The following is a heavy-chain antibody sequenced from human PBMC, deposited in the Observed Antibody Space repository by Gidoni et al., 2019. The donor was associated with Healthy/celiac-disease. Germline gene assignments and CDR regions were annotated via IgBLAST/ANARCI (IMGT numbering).Heavy chain of an antibody. V-gene: IGHV3-23*01. CDR2: ISGSGGST. J-gene: IGHJ4*02. Sequence: EVQLLESGGGLVQPGGSLRLSCPASGFTFRSYAMRLVRQAPGKGLEWVSAISGSGGSTYYADSVKGRFTISRDNSKNTLYLQMNSLRAEDTAVYYCAKDQEVVRGPDYWGQGTLVTVSS. CDR3: AKDQEVVRGPDY. CDR1: GFTFRSYA. D-gene: IGHD3-10*01.